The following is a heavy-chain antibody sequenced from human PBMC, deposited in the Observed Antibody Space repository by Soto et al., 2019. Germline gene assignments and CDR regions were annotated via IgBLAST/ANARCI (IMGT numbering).Heavy chain of an antibody. CDR2: INGDGSET. CDR3: AGDSPHDASVAGDY. V-gene: IGHV3-74*01. Sequence: EVQLVESGGGLVQPGGSLRLSCVASGFTFDTHWMHWVRQAPGKGLVWLARINGDGSETTYAGSVKGRVTISRDNARNTLYLQVNHLRVEDTAVYYCAGDSPHDASVAGDYWGQGALVTVSS. CDR1: GFTFDTHW. D-gene: IGHD3-22*01. J-gene: IGHJ4*02.